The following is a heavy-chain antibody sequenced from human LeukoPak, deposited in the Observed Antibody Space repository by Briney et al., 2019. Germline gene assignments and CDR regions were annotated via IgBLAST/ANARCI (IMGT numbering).Heavy chain of an antibody. D-gene: IGHD1-26*01. J-gene: IGHJ4*02. CDR2: INEDGSTT. CDR3: VRDLGGRSGH. Sequence: GGSLRLSCAASGFTFSSNWMHWVRQAPGKGLMRVSRINEDGSTTNYADSVKGRSTIFRDNAKNTLYLQMNSLRAEDTAVYYCVRDLGGRSGHWGQGTLVTVSS. CDR1: GFTFSSNW. V-gene: IGHV3-74*01.